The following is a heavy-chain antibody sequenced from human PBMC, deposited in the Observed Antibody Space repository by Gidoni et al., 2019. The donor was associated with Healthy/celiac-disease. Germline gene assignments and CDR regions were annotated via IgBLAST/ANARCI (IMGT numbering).Heavy chain of an antibody. V-gene: IGHV4-39*01. J-gene: IGHJ6*03. CDR1: GGSISSSSYS. CDR2: IYYSWST. Sequence: QLQLQESGPGLVKPSETLSLTCPVSGGSISSSSYSWGGIRQPPGKGLEWIGSIYYSWSTYYNPSLKRRVTISVDTSKNQFSLKLSSVTAADTAVYYCARHTPKEKRWLVLWGGDYYYYYMDVWGKGTTVTVSS. D-gene: IGHD6-19*01. CDR3: ARHTPKEKRWLVLWGGDYYYYYMDV.